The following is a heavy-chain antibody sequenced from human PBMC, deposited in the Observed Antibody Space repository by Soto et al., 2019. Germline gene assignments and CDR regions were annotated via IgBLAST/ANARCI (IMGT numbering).Heavy chain of an antibody. CDR1: GYTFTSYG. V-gene: IGHV1-18*01. Sequence: ASVKVSCKASGYTFTSYGISWVRQAPGQGLEWMGWISAYNGNTNYAQKLQGRVTMTTDTSTSTAYMELRSLRSEDTAMYYCARVYCSGGSCYGIDYWGQGTLVTVSS. D-gene: IGHD2-15*01. J-gene: IGHJ4*02. CDR3: ARVYCSGGSCYGIDY. CDR2: ISAYNGNT.